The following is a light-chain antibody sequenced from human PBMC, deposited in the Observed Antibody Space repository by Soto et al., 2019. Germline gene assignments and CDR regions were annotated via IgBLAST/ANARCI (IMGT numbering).Light chain of an antibody. Sequence: DIQKTQSPSTLSASVGDRVTITCRASQSISTWLAWYQQKPGKAPKLLIYKASSLESGVPSRFSGSGSGTEFTLTISSLQPDDFGTYYCQQYNSYWTFGQGTKVDIK. CDR2: KAS. CDR1: QSISTW. J-gene: IGKJ1*01. CDR3: QQYNSYWT. V-gene: IGKV1-5*03.